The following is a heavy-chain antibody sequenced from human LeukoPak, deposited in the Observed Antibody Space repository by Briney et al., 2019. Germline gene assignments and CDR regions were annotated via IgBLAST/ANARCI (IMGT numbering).Heavy chain of an antibody. V-gene: IGHV1-69*06. CDR2: IIPIFGTA. CDR3: ARDGVDTAMVYIDY. CDR1: GGTFSSYA. Sequence: ASVKVSCKASGGTFSSYAISWVRQAPGQGLEWMGGIIPIFGTANYAQKFQGRVTITADKSTSTAYMELSSLRSEDTAVYYCARDGVDTAMVYIDYWGQGTLVTVSS. D-gene: IGHD5-18*01. J-gene: IGHJ4*02.